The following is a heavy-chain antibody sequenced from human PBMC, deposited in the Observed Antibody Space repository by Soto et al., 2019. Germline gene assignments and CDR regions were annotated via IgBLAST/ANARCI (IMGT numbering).Heavy chain of an antibody. Sequence: ASVKVSCKASGYTFTRYTMHWVRQAPGQRLEWMGWINAGNGNTKYSQKFQGRVTITRDTSASTAYMELSSLRSEDTAVYYCARDQNGVAVAGPGMDVWGQGTTVTVSS. CDR3: ARDQNGVAVAGPGMDV. J-gene: IGHJ6*02. D-gene: IGHD6-19*01. CDR1: GYTFTRYT. CDR2: INAGNGNT. V-gene: IGHV1-3*01.